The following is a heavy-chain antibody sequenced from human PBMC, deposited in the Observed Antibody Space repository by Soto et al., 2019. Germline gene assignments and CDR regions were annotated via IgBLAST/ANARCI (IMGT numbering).Heavy chain of an antibody. Sequence: GGSLRLSSLPSGFTFSDYYMTWIRQAPGKGLEWVSYMSTSGGDIYYAGSVKGRFTISRDNANNALYLQMNSLRADDTAVYYCARVGQDYYYGMDVWGRGTTVTVSS. J-gene: IGHJ6*02. CDR1: GFTFSDYY. V-gene: IGHV3-11*01. CDR3: ARVGQDYYYGMDV. CDR2: MSTSGGDI.